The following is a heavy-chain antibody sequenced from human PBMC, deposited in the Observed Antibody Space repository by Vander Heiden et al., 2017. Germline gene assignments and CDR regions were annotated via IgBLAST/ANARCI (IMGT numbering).Heavy chain of an antibody. D-gene: IGHD2-2*01. CDR2: VFYSGNT. J-gene: IGHJ4*02. Sequence: QLQLQESGPGLVQPSGTLSLTCTVPGGSISSTSYYWGWIRQPPGKGLEWIGRVFYSGNTYYNPSLKSRVTISVDTSKNQFSLKLNSVTAADTAVYYCARRVRHCSSTSCQLDYWGQGTLVSVSS. V-gene: IGHV4-39*01. CDR1: GGSISSTSYY. CDR3: ARRVRHCSSTSCQLDY.